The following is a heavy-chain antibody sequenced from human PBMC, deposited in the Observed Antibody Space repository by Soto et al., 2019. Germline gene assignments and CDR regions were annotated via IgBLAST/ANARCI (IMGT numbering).Heavy chain of an antibody. CDR3: AKEDDHSGWWGVGAFDI. Sequence: ASVKVSCKASGYTFTSYGISWVRQAPGQGLEWMGWISAYNGNTNYAQKLQGRVTMTTDTSTSTAYMELRSLRSDDTAVYYCAKEDDHSGWWGVGAFDIWGQGTMVTVSS. CDR2: ISAYNGNT. D-gene: IGHD6-19*01. CDR1: GYTFTSYG. V-gene: IGHV1-18*01. J-gene: IGHJ3*02.